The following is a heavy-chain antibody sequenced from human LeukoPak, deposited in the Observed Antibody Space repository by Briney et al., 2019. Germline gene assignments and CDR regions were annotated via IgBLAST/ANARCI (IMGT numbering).Heavy chain of an antibody. Sequence: GGSLRLSCAASGFTFDDYAMHWVRQAPGKGLEWVSGINWNSGSIGYADSVKGRFTISRDNAKNSLYLQMDSLRPEDTAVYYCARGSGSGSYYPYLFDYWGQGTLVTVSS. CDR2: INWNSGSI. V-gene: IGHV3-9*01. CDR3: ARGSGSGSYYPYLFDY. J-gene: IGHJ4*02. D-gene: IGHD3-10*01. CDR1: GFTFDDYA.